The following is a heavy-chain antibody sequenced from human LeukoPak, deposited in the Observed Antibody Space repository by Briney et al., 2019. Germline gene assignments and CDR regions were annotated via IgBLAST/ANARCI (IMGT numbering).Heavy chain of an antibody. CDR1: GLTFSSYA. D-gene: IGHD5-12*01. CDR2: ISGSAYST. Sequence: PGGSLRLSCAASGLTFSSYAMSRVRQAPGKGLEWVSAISGSAYSTYYADSVKGRFTISRDNSKNTLYLQMNSLRAEDTAVYYCAKEAGYSGYDFPDFWGQGTLVTVSS. CDR3: AKEAGYSGYDFPDF. V-gene: IGHV3-23*01. J-gene: IGHJ4*02.